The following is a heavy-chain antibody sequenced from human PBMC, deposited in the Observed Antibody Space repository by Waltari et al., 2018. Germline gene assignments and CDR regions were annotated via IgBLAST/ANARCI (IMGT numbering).Heavy chain of an antibody. Sequence: QVQLQESGPGLVKPSQTLSLTYTLSGGSISRGGYSWSWIRQHPGKGLEWIGYIYHSGSTYYNPSLKSRVTISVDRSKNQFSLKLSSVTAADTAVYYCARACSGGSCYNYGMDVWGQGTTVTVSS. D-gene: IGHD2-15*01. J-gene: IGHJ6*02. CDR2: IYHSGST. CDR1: GGSISRGGYS. V-gene: IGHV4-30-2*01. CDR3: ARACSGGSCYNYGMDV.